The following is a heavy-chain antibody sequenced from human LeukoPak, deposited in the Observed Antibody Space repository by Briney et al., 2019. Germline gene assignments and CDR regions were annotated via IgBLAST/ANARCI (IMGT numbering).Heavy chain of an antibody. J-gene: IGHJ4*02. Sequence: ASVKVSFKTSGYTFTGYYMHWVRQAPGRGLEWMGWINPKSGGTNYAQKFQGRVTMTRDTSISTAYMDLSRLRSDDTAVYYCVPSNGNYYFDYWGQGTLVTVSS. CDR3: VPSNGNYYFDY. CDR1: GYTFTGYY. CDR2: INPKSGGT. D-gene: IGHD1-7*01. V-gene: IGHV1-2*02.